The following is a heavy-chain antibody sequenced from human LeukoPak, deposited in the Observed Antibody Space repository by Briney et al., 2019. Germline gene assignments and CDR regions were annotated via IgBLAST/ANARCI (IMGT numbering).Heavy chain of an antibody. J-gene: IGHJ3*02. CDR2: INPSGGST. V-gene: IGHV1-46*01. CDR1: GYTFTSYD. Sequence: ASVKVSCKASGYTFTSYDINWVRQATGQGLEWMGIINPSGGSTSYAQKFQGGVTMTRDTSTSTVYMELSGLRSEDTALYYCASLPAATGSHAFDIWGQGTMVTVSS. D-gene: IGHD2-2*01. CDR3: ASLPAATGSHAFDI.